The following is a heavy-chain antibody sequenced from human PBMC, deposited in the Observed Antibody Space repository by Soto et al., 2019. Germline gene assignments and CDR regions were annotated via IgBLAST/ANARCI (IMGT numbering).Heavy chain of an antibody. CDR1: GFTFSSYS. D-gene: IGHD1-7*01. CDR2: ITASGGTT. V-gene: IGHV3-23*01. J-gene: IGHJ3*02. Sequence: PGGSLRLSCAASGFTFSSYSMSWVRQAPGKGLEWVAHITASGGTTYYADSVKGRFTISRDTSRNTLYLQMNSLRDEDTALYYCAKCMQAYWNYDAHHIWGQGTMVTVS. CDR3: AKCMQAYWNYDAHHI.